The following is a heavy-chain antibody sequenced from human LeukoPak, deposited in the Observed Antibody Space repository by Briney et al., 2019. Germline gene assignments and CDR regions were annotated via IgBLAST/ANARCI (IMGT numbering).Heavy chain of an antibody. CDR2: IYHSGST. D-gene: IGHD6-6*01. Sequence: SESLSLTCAVYGGSFSGYYWSWIRQPPGKGLEWIGYIYHSGSTNYNPSLQSRVTISVDTSKNQFSLNLNSVTAADTAVYYCARGGAARLHFQNWGQGTLVTVSS. CDR3: ARGGAARLHFQN. V-gene: IGHV4-59*01. J-gene: IGHJ1*01. CDR1: GGSFSGYY.